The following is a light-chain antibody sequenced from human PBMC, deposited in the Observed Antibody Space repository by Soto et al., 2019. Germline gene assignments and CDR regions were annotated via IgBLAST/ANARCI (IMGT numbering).Light chain of an antibody. CDR2: GAS. CDR3: QQYNNWPPYT. J-gene: IGKJ2*01. CDR1: QSVSSN. Sequence: EIVMTQSPATLSVSPGERATLSCRASQSVSSNLAWYQQKTGQAPRLLIYGASNRATGIPARFSGSGSGTEFTLTISSLQSEDFAFYYCQQYNNWPPYTFGQGTKLEIK. V-gene: IGKV3-15*01.